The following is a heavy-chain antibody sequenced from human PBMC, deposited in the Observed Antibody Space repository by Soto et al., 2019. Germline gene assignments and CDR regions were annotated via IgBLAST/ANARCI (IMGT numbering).Heavy chain of an antibody. CDR1: GFTFSIYA. V-gene: IGHV3-64D*06. D-gene: IGHD3-22*01. J-gene: IGHJ4*02. CDR3: VKGEYYYDSSGYYPFDY. CDR2: ISTNGGST. Sequence: GGSLRLSCSASGFTFSIYAMHWVRQAPGKGLENVSSISTNGGSTHYAESVKGRFTISRDNSKNTQYLQMSSLRADDTAVYYCVKGEYYYDSSGYYPFDYWGQGTLVTVSS.